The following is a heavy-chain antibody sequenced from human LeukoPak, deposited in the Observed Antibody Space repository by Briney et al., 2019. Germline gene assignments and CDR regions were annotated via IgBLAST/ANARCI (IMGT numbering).Heavy chain of an antibody. J-gene: IGHJ1*01. D-gene: IGHD5-18*01. CDR1: GYTFTSYD. CDR3: ARSAKFTRSYGSLEYFQH. V-gene: IGHV1-8*03. CDR2: MNPNSGNT. Sequence: ASVKVSCKASGYTFTSYDINWVRQATGQRLEWMGWMNPNSGNTDYAQKFKGRVTITRNTSISTAYMELSSLRSEDTAVYYCARSAKFTRSYGSLEYFQHWGQGTLVPVSS.